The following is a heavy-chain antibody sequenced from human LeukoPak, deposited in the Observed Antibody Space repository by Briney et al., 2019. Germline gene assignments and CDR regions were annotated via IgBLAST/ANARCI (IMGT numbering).Heavy chain of an antibody. CDR2: INPNSGGT. D-gene: IGHD3-22*01. Sequence: ASVKVSCKASGYTFTGYYMHWVRQAPGQGLEWMGRINPNSGGTNYAQKFQGRATMTRDTSISTAYMELSRLRSDDTAVYYCARAVVYYDSSGYYFDYWGQGTLVTVSS. V-gene: IGHV1-2*06. J-gene: IGHJ4*02. CDR1: GYTFTGYY. CDR3: ARAVVYYDSSGYYFDY.